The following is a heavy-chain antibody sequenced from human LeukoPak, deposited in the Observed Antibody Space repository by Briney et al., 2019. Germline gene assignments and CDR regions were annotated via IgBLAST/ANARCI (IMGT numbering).Heavy chain of an antibody. D-gene: IGHD6-13*01. CDR2: IKQDGSKR. CDR3: ARMSSSSWFVCDY. Sequence: QPGGSLRLSCAASGFTFSSYWMTWVRQVPGKGLEWVANIKQDGSKRYYVDSVTGRFAISRDNAKNSLYLQMNSLRAEDTAVYYCARMSSSSWFVCDYWGQGTLVTVSS. V-gene: IGHV3-7*01. CDR1: GFTFSSYW. J-gene: IGHJ4*02.